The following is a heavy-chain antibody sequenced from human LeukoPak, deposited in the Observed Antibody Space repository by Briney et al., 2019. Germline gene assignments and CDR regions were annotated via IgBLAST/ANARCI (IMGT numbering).Heavy chain of an antibody. Sequence: GASVTVSCKASGYTFTGYYMHWVRQAPGQGLEWMGWINPNSGGTNYAQKFQSRVTMTRDTSISTAYMELSRLRSDDTAVYYCARGHYYDSSGPLDYWGQGTLVTVSS. J-gene: IGHJ4*02. CDR1: GYTFTGYY. CDR3: ARGHYYDSSGPLDY. CDR2: INPNSGGT. V-gene: IGHV1-2*02. D-gene: IGHD3-22*01.